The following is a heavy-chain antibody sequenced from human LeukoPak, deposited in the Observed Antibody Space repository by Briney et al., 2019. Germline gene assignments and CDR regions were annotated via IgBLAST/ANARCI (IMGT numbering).Heavy chain of an antibody. J-gene: IGHJ3*02. V-gene: IGHV1-8*01. CDR1: RYTFTSYD. CDR3: ARPSTYSNAFDI. Sequence: ASVKVSCKASRYTFTSYDINWVRQATGQGLEWMGRMNPNSGNTDYAQKFQGRVTMTRNTSISTAYMELSSLRSEDTAVYYCARPSTYSNAFDIWGQGTMVTVSS. CDR2: MNPNSGNT. D-gene: IGHD2-21*01.